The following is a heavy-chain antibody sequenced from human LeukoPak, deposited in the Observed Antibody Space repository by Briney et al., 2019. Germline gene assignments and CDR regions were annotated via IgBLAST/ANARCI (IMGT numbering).Heavy chain of an antibody. CDR1: GFTFSSYA. CDR2: ISYDGSNK. CDR3: ARDPQFHAFDI. V-gene: IGHV3-30-3*01. J-gene: IGHJ3*02. Sequence: GRSLRLSCAASGFTFSSYAMHWVRQAPGKGLEWVAVISYDGSNKYYADSVKGRFTISRANSKNTLYLQMNSLRAEDTAVYYCARDPQFHAFDIWGQGTMVTVSS.